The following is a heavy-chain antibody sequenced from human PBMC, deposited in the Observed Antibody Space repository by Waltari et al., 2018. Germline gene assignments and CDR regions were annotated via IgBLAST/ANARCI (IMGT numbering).Heavy chain of an antibody. CDR3: ARHPRIGQAGY. J-gene: IGHJ4*02. V-gene: IGHV4-38-2*01. Sequence: QVQLQESGPGLVKPSETLSLPCAVSGYSLSSVYYWGWIRQPPGKGLEWIGSIYHSGSTYYNPSLKSRVTISVDTSKNQFSLKLSSVTAADTAVYYCARHPRIGQAGYWGQGTLVTVSS. D-gene: IGHD2-15*01. CDR2: IYHSGST. CDR1: GYSLSSVYY.